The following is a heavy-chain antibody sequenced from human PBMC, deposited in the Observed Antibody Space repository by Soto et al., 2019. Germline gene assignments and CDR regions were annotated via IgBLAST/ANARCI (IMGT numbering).Heavy chain of an antibody. J-gene: IGHJ3*02. CDR2: INPSGGST. CDR3: ASARYYYDSSGYYYDAFDI. D-gene: IGHD3-22*01. CDR1: GYTFTSYY. V-gene: IGHV1-46*03. Sequence: ASVKVSCTASGYTFTSYYMHWVRQAPGQGLEWMGIINPSGGSTSYAQKFQGRVTMTRDTSTSTVYMELSSLRSEDTAVYYCASARYYYDSSGYYYDAFDIWGQGTMVTVSS.